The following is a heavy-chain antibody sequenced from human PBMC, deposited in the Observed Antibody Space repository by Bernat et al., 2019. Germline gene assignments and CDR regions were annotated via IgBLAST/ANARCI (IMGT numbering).Heavy chain of an antibody. D-gene: IGHD1-1*01. V-gene: IGHV3-23*04. Sequence: EGQLVESGGALVQPGGSLRLSCAASGFTFSSYAMSWVRQAPGKGLEWVAAIINSGGSTYYADSVKGRFSISRDNSKNTLYLQMNSLRAEDTAVYYCAKESNWNDIKWFDPWGQGTLVTVSS. CDR3: AKESNWNDIKWFDP. CDR2: IINSGGST. CDR1: GFTFSSYA. J-gene: IGHJ5*02.